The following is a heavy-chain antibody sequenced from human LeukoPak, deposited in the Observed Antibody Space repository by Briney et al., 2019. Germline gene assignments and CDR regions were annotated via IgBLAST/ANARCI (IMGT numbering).Heavy chain of an antibody. D-gene: IGHD1-1*01. Sequence: GVPLRLPCTASGLPLNRHRTHWARHPPGKGLVCVSRISHTGNTKCYADSVKGRFTVSRDNAKNTLYLQVNNLRAEDTAVYYCARGHNGNWSGLDFWGQGTLLTVSS. CDR2: ISHTGNTK. V-gene: IGHV3-74*01. CDR1: GLPLNRHR. J-gene: IGHJ4*02. CDR3: ARGHNGNWSGLDF.